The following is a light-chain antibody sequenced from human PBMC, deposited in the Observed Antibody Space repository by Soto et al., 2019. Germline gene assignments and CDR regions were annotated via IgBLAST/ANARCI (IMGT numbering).Light chain of an antibody. CDR2: RAS. J-gene: IGKJ4*01. V-gene: IGKV4-1*01. CDR1: QPVVYRSDNKNH. Sequence: DIVMTQSPDSLAVFLGERATINCRSSQPVVYRSDNKNHLAWYQQKPGQAPQLTIYRASTRESGVPERFSGSESGTDFTLTISSLEAEDVAFYWCQQYFDVPFTFGGGTKVDIK. CDR3: QQYFDVPFT.